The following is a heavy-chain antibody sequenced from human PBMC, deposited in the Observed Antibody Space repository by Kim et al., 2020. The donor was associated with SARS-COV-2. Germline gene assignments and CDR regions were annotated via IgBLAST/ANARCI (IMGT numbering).Heavy chain of an antibody. CDR3: AQGSAYYDYYIDV. D-gene: IGHD3-10*01. J-gene: IGHJ6*03. V-gene: IGHV4-59*01. CDR2: IYYNGST. CDR1: GGSISSYY. Sequence: SETLSLTCTVSGGSISSYYWSWIRQPPGKGLEWIWCIYYNGSTNYNPSLKSRVTISVNTSKNQFPLQLRSLTAADTAVYYCAQGSAYYDYYIDVGGKGTT.